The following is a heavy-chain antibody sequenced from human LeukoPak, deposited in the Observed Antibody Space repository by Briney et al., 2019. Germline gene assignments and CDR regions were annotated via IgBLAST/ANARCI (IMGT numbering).Heavy chain of an antibody. D-gene: IGHD4-23*01. Sequence: ASVKVSCKASGYTFTGYYMHWVRQAPGQGLEWMGWINPNSGGTNYAQKFQGRVTMTRDTSISTAYMELSRLRSDDTAVYYCARAGGGLYYYYGMDVWGQGTTVTVSS. J-gene: IGHJ6*02. CDR3: ARAGGGLYYYYGMDV. CDR2: INPNSGGT. CDR1: GYTFTGYY. V-gene: IGHV1-2*02.